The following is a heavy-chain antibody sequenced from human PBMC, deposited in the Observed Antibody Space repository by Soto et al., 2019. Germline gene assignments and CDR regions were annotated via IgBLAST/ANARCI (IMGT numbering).Heavy chain of an antibody. Sequence: SLKVSCKTSGYTFPTYDIHWVRQATGQGLEWMGWLSPHNGNTGYAQQFRDRVKIAMNTSTSTVSLEVSSLRFEDTATYYCARRKERSGPHYFDYWGQGNLVTVCS. V-gene: IGHV1-8*01. D-gene: IGHD6-25*01. CDR1: GYTFPTYD. J-gene: IGHJ4*02. CDR2: LSPHNGNT. CDR3: ARRKERSGPHYFDY.